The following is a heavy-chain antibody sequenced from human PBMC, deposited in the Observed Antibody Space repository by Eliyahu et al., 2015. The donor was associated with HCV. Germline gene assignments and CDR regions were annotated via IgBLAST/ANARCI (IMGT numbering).Heavy chain of an antibody. CDR3: ARLPAGTGSFDY. J-gene: IGHJ4*02. CDR2: IYYAGST. CDR1: GDSISGYY. Sequence: QVQLQESGPGLVKPSETLSLTCTVSGDSISGYYWSWIRQPPGKGLEWIAYIYYAGSTKYNPSLNSRVTISVDTSKNEFSLKLRSVTAADTAVYYCARLPAGTGSFDYWGQGTLVTVSS. D-gene: IGHD6-19*01. V-gene: IGHV4-59*08.